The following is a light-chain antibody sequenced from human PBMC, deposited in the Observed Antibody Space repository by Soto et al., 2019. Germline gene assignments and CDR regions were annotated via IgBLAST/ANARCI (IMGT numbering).Light chain of an antibody. CDR3: SSYTDSNTYV. CDR2: EVS. J-gene: IGLJ1*01. V-gene: IGLV2-18*02. CDR1: NSDVGLYNR. Sequence: QSALTQPPSVSGSSGQSVTISCTGTNSDVGLYNRVSWFQQPPGTAPKLLIYEVSNRPSGVPDRFSGSKSGNTASLTISGLQAEDEADYFCSSYTDSNTYVFGTGTKLTVL.